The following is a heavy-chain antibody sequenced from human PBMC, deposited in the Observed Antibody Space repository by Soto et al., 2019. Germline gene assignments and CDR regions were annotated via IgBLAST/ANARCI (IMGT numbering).Heavy chain of an antibody. D-gene: IGHD3-22*01. CDR1: GGTVSSYA. V-gene: IGHV1-69*06. J-gene: IGHJ5*02. CDR3: ARAPYYYDSSGYANP. Sequence: ASVKVSCKASGGTVSSYAISWVRQAPGQGLEWMGGIIPIFGTANYAQKFQGRVTITADKSTSTDYMELSSLRSEDTAVYYCARAPYYYDSSGYANPWGQGTLVTVSS. CDR2: IIPIFGTA.